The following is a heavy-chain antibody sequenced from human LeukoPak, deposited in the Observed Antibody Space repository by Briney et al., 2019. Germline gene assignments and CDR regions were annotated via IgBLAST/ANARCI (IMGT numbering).Heavy chain of an antibody. J-gene: IGHJ1*01. CDR1: GASISNYY. CDR3: ARSLDRSGWYFGVN. V-gene: IGHV4-59*01. CDR2: IYYSGNT. Sequence: SETLSLTCSVSGASISNYYWSWIRQPPGKGLEWIGDIYYSGNTNYNPSLKSRVTLSIDTSKNQFSLRLTSVTAADTAVYYCARSLDRSGWYFGVNWGQGTLVTVSS. D-gene: IGHD6-19*01.